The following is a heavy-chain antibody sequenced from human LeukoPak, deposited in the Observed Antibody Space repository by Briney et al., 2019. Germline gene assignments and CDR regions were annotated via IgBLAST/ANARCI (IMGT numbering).Heavy chain of an antibody. CDR2: INHSGST. J-gene: IGHJ4*02. Sequence: SETLSLTCAVYGGSFSGYYWSWIRQPPGKGLEWIGEINHSGSTNYNPSLKSRVTISVDTSKNQFSLKLSSVTAADTAVYYCARTGVPAAIGRFYFDYWGQGTLVTVSP. CDR1: GGSFSGYY. CDR3: ARTGVPAAIGRFYFDY. D-gene: IGHD2-2*01. V-gene: IGHV4-34*01.